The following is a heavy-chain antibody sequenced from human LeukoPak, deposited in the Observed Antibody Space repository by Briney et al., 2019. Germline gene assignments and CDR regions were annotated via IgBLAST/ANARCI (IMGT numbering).Heavy chain of an antibody. CDR3: ARAGMGMLSAFDI. CDR2: IKQDGSEK. D-gene: IGHD7-27*01. Sequence: GGSLRLSCAASGFIFSSYWMSWVRQAPGKGLEWVANIKQDGSEKYYVDSVKGRFTISRDNAENSLYLQMNSLRAEDTAVYYCARAGMGMLSAFDIWGQGTMVTVSS. CDR1: GFIFSSYW. V-gene: IGHV3-7*01. J-gene: IGHJ3*02.